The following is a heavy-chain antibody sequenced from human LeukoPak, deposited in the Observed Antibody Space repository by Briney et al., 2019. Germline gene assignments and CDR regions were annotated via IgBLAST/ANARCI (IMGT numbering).Heavy chain of an antibody. CDR1: GFTFSSYS. V-gene: IGHV3-48*01. CDR2: ISTSSSTI. D-gene: IGHD1-26*01. J-gene: IGHJ4*02. CDR3: ARALWELPFDY. Sequence: GGSLRLSCAASGFTFSSYSMNWVRQAPGKGPEWVSYISTSSSTIYYADSVKGRFTISRDNAKNSLYLQMNNLRAEDTAVYFCARALWELPFDYWGQGTLVTVSS.